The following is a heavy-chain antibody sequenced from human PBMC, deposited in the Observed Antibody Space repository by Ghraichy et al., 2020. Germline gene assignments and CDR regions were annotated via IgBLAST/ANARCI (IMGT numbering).Heavy chain of an antibody. Sequence: GSLRLSCAASGFTFSDYGMSWVRQAPGKGLEWVSTISGGGSTTFYADSVKGRFAMSRDNSKNTLYLQMNSLRAEDTAIYFCAKRSVAGSYYFDYWGQGTLVTVSS. CDR2: ISGGGSTT. J-gene: IGHJ4*02. D-gene: IGHD6-19*01. CDR1: GFTFSDYG. CDR3: AKRSVAGSYYFDY. V-gene: IGHV3-23*01.